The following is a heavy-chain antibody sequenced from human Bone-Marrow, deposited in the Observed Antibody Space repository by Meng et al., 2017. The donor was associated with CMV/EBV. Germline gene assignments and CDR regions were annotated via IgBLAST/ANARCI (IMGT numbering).Heavy chain of an antibody. CDR3: ARGRGVVPAALAD. CDR2: ISYDGSNK. CDR1: GFTFSSYA. V-gene: IGHV3-30-3*01. D-gene: IGHD2-2*01. Sequence: GESLKISCAASGFTFSSYAMHWVRQAPGKGLEWVAVISYDGSNKYYADSVKGRFTISRDNSKNTLYLQMNSLRAEDTAVYYCARGRGVVPAALADWGPGKLVTFSS. J-gene: IGHJ4*02.